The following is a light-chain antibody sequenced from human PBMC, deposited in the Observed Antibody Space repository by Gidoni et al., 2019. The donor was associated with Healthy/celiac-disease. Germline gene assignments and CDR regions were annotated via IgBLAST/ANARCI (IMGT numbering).Light chain of an antibody. V-gene: IGKV1-8*01. Sequence: IRITQSPSSLSASTGDRVTITCRADQGISSYLAWYQQKPGKAPKLLIYAASTLQSGVPSRFSGSGSGTDFTLTISCLQSEDFATYYCQQYYSYPYTFGQGTKLEIK. CDR1: QGISSY. CDR2: AAS. J-gene: IGKJ2*01. CDR3: QQYYSYPYT.